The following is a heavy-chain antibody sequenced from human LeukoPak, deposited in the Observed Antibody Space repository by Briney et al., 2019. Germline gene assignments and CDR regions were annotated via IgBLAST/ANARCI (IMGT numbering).Heavy chain of an antibody. Sequence: SETLSLTRTVSGGSISSYYWSWIRQPPGKGLEWIGYIYYSGSTNYNPSLKSRVTISVDTSKNQFSLRLSSVTAADTAVYYCARVTGYMIEDYFDYWGQGTLVTVSS. V-gene: IGHV4-59*01. CDR3: ARVTGYMIEDYFDY. CDR1: GGSISSYY. CDR2: IYYSGST. D-gene: IGHD3-22*01. J-gene: IGHJ4*02.